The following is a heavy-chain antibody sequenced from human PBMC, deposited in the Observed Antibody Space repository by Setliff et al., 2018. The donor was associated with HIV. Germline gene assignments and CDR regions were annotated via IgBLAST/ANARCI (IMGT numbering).Heavy chain of an antibody. Sequence: GGSLRLSCAASGFIFSSYTMHWVRQAPGKGLEWVALISHDGSYKYYADSVQGRFTISRDNSKNTLSLQMNSLRAGDTAVYYCARDRKFGSSGHYYYYMDIWGKGTSVTVSS. CDR1: GFIFSSYT. CDR2: ISHDGSYK. CDR3: ARDRKFGSSGHYYYYMDI. J-gene: IGHJ6*03. V-gene: IGHV3-30*04. D-gene: IGHD6-6*01.